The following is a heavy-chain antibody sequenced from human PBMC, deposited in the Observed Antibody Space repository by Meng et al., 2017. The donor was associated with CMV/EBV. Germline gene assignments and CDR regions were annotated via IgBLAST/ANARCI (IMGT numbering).Heavy chain of an antibody. V-gene: IGHV3-30*02. CDR3: AEHAGSYYSYYYYYGMDV. CDR2: IRYDGSNK. D-gene: IGHD1-26*01. Sequence: GESLKISCAASGFTFSSYWMHWVRQAPGKGLEWVAFIRYDGSNKYYADSVKGRFTISRDNSKNTLYLQMNSLRAEDTAVYYCAEHAGSYYSYYYYYGMDVWGQGTTVTVSS. J-gene: IGHJ6*02. CDR1: GFTFSSYW.